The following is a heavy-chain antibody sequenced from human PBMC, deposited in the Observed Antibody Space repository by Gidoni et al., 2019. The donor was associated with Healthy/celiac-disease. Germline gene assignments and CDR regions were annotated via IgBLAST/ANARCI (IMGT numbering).Heavy chain of an antibody. CDR3: AKVRSRIHYYDSSGYLFDY. Sequence: EVQLLESGGGLVQPGGSLSLSCAASGFHFSRSAMTWVRQAPGKGLEWVSAISGSGGSTYYADSVKGRFTISRDNSKNTLYLQMNSLRAEDTAVYYCAKVRSRIHYYDSSGYLFDYWGQGTLVTVSS. CDR2: ISGSGGST. D-gene: IGHD3-22*01. V-gene: IGHV3-23*01. J-gene: IGHJ4*02. CDR1: GFHFSRSA.